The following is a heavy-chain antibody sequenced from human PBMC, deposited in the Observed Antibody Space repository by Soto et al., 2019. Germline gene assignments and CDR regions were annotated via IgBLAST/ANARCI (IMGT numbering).Heavy chain of an antibody. Sequence: GGSLRLSCAASGFTFRNYAMSWVRQAPGKGLEWVSAISNSGGTTYYADSVKGRFTISRDNSKNTLYLQMNSLRAEDTAVYYCAKSMNGYSSDTFDYWGQGTLVTVSS. CDR1: GFTFRNYA. D-gene: IGHD5-18*01. CDR2: ISNSGGTT. CDR3: AKSMNGYSSDTFDY. J-gene: IGHJ4*02. V-gene: IGHV3-23*01.